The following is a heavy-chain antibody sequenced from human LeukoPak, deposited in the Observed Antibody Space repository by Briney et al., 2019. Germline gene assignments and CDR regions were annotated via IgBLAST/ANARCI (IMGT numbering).Heavy chain of an antibody. D-gene: IGHD3-16*01. CDR2: IIPILGIA. J-gene: IGHJ4*02. V-gene: IGHV1-69*04. CDR3: ARDSGITFGAIDY. CDR1: GGTFSSYA. Sequence: SVKVSCKASGGTFSSYAISWVRQAPGQGLEWMGRIIPILGIANYAQKFQGRVTITADKSTSTAYMELSSLRSEDTAVYYCARDSGITFGAIDYWGQGTLVTVSS.